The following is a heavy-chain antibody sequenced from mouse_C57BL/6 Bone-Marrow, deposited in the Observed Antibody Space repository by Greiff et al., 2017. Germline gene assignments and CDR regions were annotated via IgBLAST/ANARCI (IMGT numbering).Heavy chain of an antibody. CDR2: ISYDGSN. V-gene: IGHV3-6*01. D-gene: IGHD2-3*01. J-gene: IGHJ3*01. CDR1: GYSITSGYY. CDR3: ASDGYCVWFAY. Sequence: ESGPGLVKPSQSLSLTCSVTGYSITSGYYWNWIRQFPGNKLEWMGYISYDGSNNYNPSLKKRISITRDTSKNQFFLKLNSVTTEDTATYCCASDGYCVWFAYWGQGTLVTVSA.